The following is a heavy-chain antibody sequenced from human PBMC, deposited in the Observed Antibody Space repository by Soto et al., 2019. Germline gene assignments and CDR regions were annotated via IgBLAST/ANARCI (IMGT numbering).Heavy chain of an antibody. Sequence: ASVKVSCKASGYNFMPYGVNWVRQAPGQGLEWMGWVSPWKGNTNYAQSFQGRVTMTTDTSTSTAYMELRSLTSDDTAVYYCARDLDPSGSYYTDYWGPGTLVTVSS. D-gene: IGHD3-10*01. J-gene: IGHJ4*02. CDR2: VSPWKGNT. V-gene: IGHV1-18*04. CDR1: GYNFMPYG. CDR3: ARDLDPSGSYYTDY.